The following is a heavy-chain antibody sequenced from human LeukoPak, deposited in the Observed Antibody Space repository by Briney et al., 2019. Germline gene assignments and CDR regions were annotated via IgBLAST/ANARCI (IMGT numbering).Heavy chain of an antibody. J-gene: IGHJ6*03. CDR3: ARRGQWLDPTSYYYYYMDV. D-gene: IGHD6-19*01. Sequence: PGGSLGLSCAASGFTFSSYWMSWVRQAPGKGLEWVANIKQDGSEKYYVDSVKGRFTISRDNAKNSLYLQMNSLRAEDTAVYYCARRGQWLDPTSYYYYYMDVWGKGTTVTVSS. CDR2: IKQDGSEK. CDR1: GFTFSSYW. V-gene: IGHV3-7*01.